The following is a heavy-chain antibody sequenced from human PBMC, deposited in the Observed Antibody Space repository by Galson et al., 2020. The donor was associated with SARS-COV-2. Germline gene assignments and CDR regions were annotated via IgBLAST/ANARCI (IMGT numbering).Heavy chain of an antibody. CDR3: ASCGSSWFDD. J-gene: IGHJ4*02. D-gene: IGHD6-13*01. V-gene: IGHV4-39*01. Sequence: SETLYLTCTVSGGSISSSSYYWGWIRQPPGKGLEWIGRIYYSGSTYYNPSLKSRVTISVDTSKNQFSLKLSSVTAADTAGYYSASCGSSWFDDGRQGTLVTASP. CDR2: IYYSGST. CDR1: GGSISSSSYY.